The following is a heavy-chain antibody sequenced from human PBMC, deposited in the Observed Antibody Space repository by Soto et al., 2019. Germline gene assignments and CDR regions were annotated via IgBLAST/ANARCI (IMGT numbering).Heavy chain of an antibody. CDR3: AKDPIRGYSYGYPYY. CDR1: GFTFSSYG. CDR2: ISYDGSNK. V-gene: IGHV3-30*18. J-gene: IGHJ4*02. D-gene: IGHD5-18*01. Sequence: ESGGGVVQPGRSLRLSCAASGFTFSSYGMHWVRQAPGKGLEWVAVISYDGSNKYYADSVKGRFTISRDNSKNTLYLQMNSLRAEDTAVYYCAKDPIRGYSYGYPYYWGQGTLVTVSS.